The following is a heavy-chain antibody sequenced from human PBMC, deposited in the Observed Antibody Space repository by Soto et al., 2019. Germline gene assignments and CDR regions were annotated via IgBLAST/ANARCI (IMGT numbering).Heavy chain of an antibody. V-gene: IGHV4-61*01. D-gene: IGHD2-15*01. CDR3: VRTPTSPRRFDS. J-gene: IGHJ5*01. CDR2: IYYSGLT. CDR1: GGSVSSGRYY. Sequence: ETLSLTCTVSGGSVSSGRYYWSWIRQPPGKGLEWIGYIYYSGLTNYSPSLKSRVAISIDTSKNQFSLILSSVTAADTAVYYCVRTPTSPRRFDSWGQGTLVTSPQ.